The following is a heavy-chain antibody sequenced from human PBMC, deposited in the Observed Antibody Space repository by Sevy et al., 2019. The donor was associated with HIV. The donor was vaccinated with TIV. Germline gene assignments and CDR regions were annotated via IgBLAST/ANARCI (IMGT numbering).Heavy chain of an antibody. CDR3: ARELTIFGGAGGMNV. D-gene: IGHD3-3*02. V-gene: IGHV1-2*02. CDR2: INPNSDDT. Sequence: ASVKVSCKASGYSFTAYYLHWVRQAPGQGLEWMGWINPNSDDTNYAQKFRDRVTMTTDTSINTAYLELSSLISDDSAMYYCARELTIFGGAGGMNVWGQGTTVTVSS. CDR1: GYSFTAYY. J-gene: IGHJ6*01.